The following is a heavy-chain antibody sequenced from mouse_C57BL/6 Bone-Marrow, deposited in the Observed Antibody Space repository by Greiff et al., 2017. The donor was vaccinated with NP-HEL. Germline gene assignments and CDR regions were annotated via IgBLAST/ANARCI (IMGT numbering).Heavy chain of an antibody. V-gene: IGHV5-4*01. J-gene: IGHJ2*01. Sequence: EVKLVESGGGLVKPGGSLKLSCAASGFTFSSYAMSWVRQTPEKRLEWVATISDGGSYTYYPDNVKGRFTISRDNAKNNLYLQMSHLKSEDTAMYYCARDRTTVSRYFDYWGQGTTLTVSS. CDR2: ISDGGSYT. CDR3: ARDRTTVSRYFDY. CDR1: GFTFSSYA. D-gene: IGHD1-1*01.